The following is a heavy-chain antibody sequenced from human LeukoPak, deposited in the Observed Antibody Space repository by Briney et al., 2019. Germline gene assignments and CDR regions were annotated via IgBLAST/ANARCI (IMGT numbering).Heavy chain of an antibody. Sequence: GASVKVSCKASGYTFTSYDINWVRQATGQGLEWMGWMNPNSGNTGYAQKFQGRVTITRNTSISTAYMELSSLRSEDTAVYYCARGTYYYGSGTERGEDYWGQGTLVTVSS. J-gene: IGHJ4*02. CDR2: MNPNSGNT. D-gene: IGHD3-10*01. V-gene: IGHV1-8*03. CDR1: GYTFTSYD. CDR3: ARGTYYYGSGTERGEDY.